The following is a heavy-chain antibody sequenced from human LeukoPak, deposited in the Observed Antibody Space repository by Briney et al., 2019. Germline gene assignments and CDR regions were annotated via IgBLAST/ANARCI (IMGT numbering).Heavy chain of an antibody. CDR1: GYTFTGYY. J-gene: IGHJ1*01. D-gene: IGHD6-19*01. Sequence: ASVKASCKASGYTFTGYYMHWVRQAPGQGLEWMGWINPNSGGTNYAQKFQGRVTMTRDTSISTAYMELSRLRSDDTAVYYCARVFFKGSDKYFQHWGQGTLVTVSS. V-gene: IGHV1-2*02. CDR3: ARVFFKGSDKYFQH. CDR2: INPNSGGT.